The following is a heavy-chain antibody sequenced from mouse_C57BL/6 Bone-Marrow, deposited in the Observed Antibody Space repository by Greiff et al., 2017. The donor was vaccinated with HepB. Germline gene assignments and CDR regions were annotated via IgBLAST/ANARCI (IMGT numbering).Heavy chain of an antibody. CDR3: ATNYGNLRYFDY. CDR1: GYTFTDYY. D-gene: IGHD2-1*01. J-gene: IGHJ2*01. CDR2: INPYNGGT. V-gene: IGHV1-19*01. Sequence: VQLKESGPVLVKPGASVKMSCKASGYTFTDYYMNWVKQSHGKSLEWIGVINPYNGGTSYNQKFKGKATLTVDKSSSTAYMELNSLTSEDSAVYYCATNYGNLRYFDYWGQGTTLTVSS.